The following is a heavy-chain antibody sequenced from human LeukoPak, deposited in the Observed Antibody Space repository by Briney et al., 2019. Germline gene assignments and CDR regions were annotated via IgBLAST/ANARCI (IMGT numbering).Heavy chain of an antibody. J-gene: IGHJ4*02. CDR2: ISAYNGNT. D-gene: IGHD2-21*02. CDR1: GYTFTSYG. CDR3: ARDPLAYCAGDCYHRSFDY. Sequence: ASVKVSCKASGYTFTSYGISWVRQAPGQGLEWMGWISAYNGNTNYAPKLQGRVTMTTDTSTSTAYMELRSLRSDDTAVYYCARDPLAYCAGDCYHRSFDYWGQGTLVTVSS. V-gene: IGHV1-18*01.